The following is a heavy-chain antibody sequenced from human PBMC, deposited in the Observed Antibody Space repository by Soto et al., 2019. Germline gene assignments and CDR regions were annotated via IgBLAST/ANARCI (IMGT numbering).Heavy chain of an antibody. D-gene: IGHD4-17*01. Sequence: QVQLVQSGAEVKKPGASVKVSCKASGYTFTTYGITWVRQAPGQGLEWMGWISAYSGNTNYAQNLHGRLTVTTDTSTNAAYMDLRSLRSDDTAVYYCARVVKAGDYGDYGRYYFDYWGHGTLVTVSS. CDR2: ISAYSGNT. V-gene: IGHV1-18*04. CDR3: ARVVKAGDYGDYGRYYFDY. J-gene: IGHJ4*01. CDR1: GYTFTTYG.